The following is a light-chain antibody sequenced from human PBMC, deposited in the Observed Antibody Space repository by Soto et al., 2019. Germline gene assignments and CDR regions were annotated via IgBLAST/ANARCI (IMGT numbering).Light chain of an antibody. J-gene: IGLJ3*02. CDR2: EVS. V-gene: IGLV2-23*02. CDR1: SSDVGSYNL. Sequence: QSALTQPASVSGSPGQSITISCTGTSSDVGSYNLVSWYQQHPGKAPKLMIYEVSKRPSGVSNRFSGSKSGNTASLTISGLQAEDEADYYCCSDAGSSTFYWVFGGGTKVTVL. CDR3: CSDAGSSTFYWV.